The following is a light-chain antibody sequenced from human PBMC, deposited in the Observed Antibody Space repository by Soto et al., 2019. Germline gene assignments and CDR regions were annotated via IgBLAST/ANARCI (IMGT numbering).Light chain of an antibody. V-gene: IGKV3-11*01. Sequence: PGDRATLSCRASQRIDSFLAWYQQKPGQSPRLLVFDASNRATGIPARFSGSGSGTDFTLTISGLEPEDFAVYYCQQRSDWLTFGGGTKVEIK. CDR3: QQRSDWLT. CDR2: DAS. J-gene: IGKJ4*01. CDR1: QRIDSF.